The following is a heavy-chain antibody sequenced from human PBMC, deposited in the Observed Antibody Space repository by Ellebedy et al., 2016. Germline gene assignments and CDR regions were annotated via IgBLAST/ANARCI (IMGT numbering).Heavy chain of an antibody. J-gene: IGHJ5*02. CDR1: GFTFSGYT. Sequence: GGSLRLXXAASGFTFSGYTMNWVRQAPGKGLEWVSSITSRGDYIYYADSVKGRFTISRDNAKNSLFLQMNSLRAEDTAVYYCARGVGGTSLNWFDPWGQGTLVTVSS. V-gene: IGHV3-21*01. D-gene: IGHD3-16*01. CDR2: ITSRGDYI. CDR3: ARGVGGTSLNWFDP.